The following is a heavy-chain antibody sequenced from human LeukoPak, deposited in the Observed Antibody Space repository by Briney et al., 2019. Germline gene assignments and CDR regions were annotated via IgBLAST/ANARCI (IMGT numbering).Heavy chain of an antibody. CDR2: INAGNGNT. J-gene: IGHJ4*02. CDR1: GYTFTSYA. CDR3: AREVAGTKAFTY. D-gene: IGHD6-19*01. Sequence: ASVTVSCKASGYTFTSYAMHWVRQAPGQRLEWMGWINAGNGNTKYSQKFQGRVAITRDTSASTAYMELSSLRSEDTAVYYCAREVAGTKAFTYWGQGTLVTVSS. V-gene: IGHV1-3*01.